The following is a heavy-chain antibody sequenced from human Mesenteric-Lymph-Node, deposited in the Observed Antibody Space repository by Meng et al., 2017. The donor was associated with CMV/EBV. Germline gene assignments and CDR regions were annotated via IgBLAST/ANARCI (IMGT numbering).Heavy chain of an antibody. D-gene: IGHD1-26*01. CDR3: ARRDSGSYLIDY. J-gene: IGHJ4*02. CDR2: IYYSGST. CDR1: GGSISSISYY. V-gene: IGHV4-39*01. Sequence: TVSGGSISSISYYWGWIRQPPGKGLDWIGSIYYSGSTYYNPSIKSRVTISVDTSKNQFSLKLSSVTAADTAVYYCARRDSGSYLIDYWGQGTLVTVSS.